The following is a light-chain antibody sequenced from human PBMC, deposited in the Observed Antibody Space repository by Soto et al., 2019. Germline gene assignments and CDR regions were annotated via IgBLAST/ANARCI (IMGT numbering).Light chain of an antibody. CDR1: QSVSSSY. V-gene: IGKV3-20*01. CDR2: GAS. J-gene: IGKJ1*01. Sequence: EIVLTHSPGTLSLSPGERATLSCRASQSVSSSYLAWYQQKPGQAPRLLIYGASSRATGIPDRFSGSGSGTDFTLTISRLEPEDFAVYYCQQYGSSQWTFGQGTKVDI. CDR3: QQYGSSQWT.